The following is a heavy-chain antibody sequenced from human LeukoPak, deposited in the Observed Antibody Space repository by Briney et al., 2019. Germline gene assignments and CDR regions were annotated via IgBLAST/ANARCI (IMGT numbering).Heavy chain of an antibody. Sequence: PGGSLRFSCAASGFILSDYSMTWVRQAPGKGLEWVSHISSGGSTIYYADSVKGRFTISRDNARSSVYLIMSSLRDEDTAVYYCARGIYFDYWGQGTLVTVSS. CDR3: ARGIYFDY. V-gene: IGHV3-48*02. J-gene: IGHJ4*02. CDR1: GFILSDYS. CDR2: ISSGGSTI.